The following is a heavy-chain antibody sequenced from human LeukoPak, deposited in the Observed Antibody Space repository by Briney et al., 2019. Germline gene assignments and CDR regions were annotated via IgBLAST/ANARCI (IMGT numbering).Heavy chain of an antibody. J-gene: IGHJ2*01. V-gene: IGHV1-18*01. CDR2: ISAYNGNT. CDR3: ARVDTAMVRWYFDL. Sequence: RASVKVSFKASGYTFTSYGISWVRQPPGQGLEWMGWISAYNGNTNYAKKLQGRVTMTTDTSTSTAYMELRSLRSDDTAVYYCARVDTAMVRWYFDLWGRGTLVTVSS. D-gene: IGHD5-18*01. CDR1: GYTFTSYG.